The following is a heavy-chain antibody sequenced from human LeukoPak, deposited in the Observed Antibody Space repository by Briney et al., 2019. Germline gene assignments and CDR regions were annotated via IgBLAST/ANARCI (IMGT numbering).Heavy chain of an antibody. J-gene: IGHJ4*02. Sequence: GGSLRLSCAASGFTFSSYWMSWVRQAPGKGLVWVSRINSDGSSTSYADSVKGRFTISRDNAKNTLYLQMNSLRAEDTAVYYCARSPYDCSGSSCYPDYFDYWGQGTLVTVSS. D-gene: IGHD2-15*01. V-gene: IGHV3-74*01. CDR1: GFTFSSYW. CDR3: ARSPYDCSGSSCYPDYFDY. CDR2: INSDGSST.